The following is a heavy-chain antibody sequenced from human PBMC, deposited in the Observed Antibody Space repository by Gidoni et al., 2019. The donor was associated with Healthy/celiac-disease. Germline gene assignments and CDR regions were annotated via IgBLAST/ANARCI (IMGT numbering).Heavy chain of an antibody. CDR2: INHSGST. CDR3: ARGTPGDY. Sequence: QVELQQWGAGLLKPLETLSLTCAVYGGSFSGYYWSWIRQPPGKGLEWIGEINHSGSTNYNPSLKSRVTISVDTSKNQFSLKLSSVTAADTAVYYCARGTPGDYWGQGTLVTVSS. V-gene: IGHV4-34*01. CDR1: GGSFSGYY. J-gene: IGHJ4*02.